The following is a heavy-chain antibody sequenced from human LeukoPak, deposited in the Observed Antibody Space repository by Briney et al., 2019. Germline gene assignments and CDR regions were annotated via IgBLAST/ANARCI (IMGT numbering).Heavy chain of an antibody. D-gene: IGHD3-22*01. CDR2: IYSGGST. V-gene: IGHV3-66*01. J-gene: IGHJ4*02. CDR1: GFTVSSNY. Sequence: PGGSLRLSCAASGFTVSSNYMSWVRQAPGKGLEWVSVIYSGGSTYYADSVKGRFTISRDNSKNTLYLQMNSLRAEDTAVYYCATFDYYDSSGYYLSAFDYWGQGTLVTVSS. CDR3: ATFDYYDSSGYYLSAFDY.